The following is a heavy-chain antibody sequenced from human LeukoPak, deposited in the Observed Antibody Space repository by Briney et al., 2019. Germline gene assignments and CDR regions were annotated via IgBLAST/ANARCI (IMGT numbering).Heavy chain of an antibody. J-gene: IGHJ3*02. CDR2: IKPDSGGI. D-gene: IGHD6-13*01. V-gene: IGHV1-2*02. Sequence: ASVKVSCKASGYTFTDHYMHWVQQAPGQGLEWLGWIKPDSGGINYAQNFQGRVTMTRDTSISAAYMELSRLRSDDTAVYYCARVGGGAAAVVFDIWAKGQWSPSLQ. CDR3: ARVGGGAAAVVFDI. CDR1: GYTFTDHY.